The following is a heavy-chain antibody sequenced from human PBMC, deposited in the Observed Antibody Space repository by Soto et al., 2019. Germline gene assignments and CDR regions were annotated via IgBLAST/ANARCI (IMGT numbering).Heavy chain of an antibody. J-gene: IGHJ4*02. CDR1: GGSISSSSYY. CDR3: ASLNFFDSCPFDY. V-gene: IGHV4-39*01. CDR2: IYYSGST. Sequence: SETLSLTCTVSGGSISSSSYYWGWIRQPPGKGLEWIGSIYYSGSTYYNPSLKSRVTISVDTSKNQFSLKLSSVTAADTAVYYCASLNFFDSCPFDYWGQGTLVTVSS. D-gene: IGHD3-22*01.